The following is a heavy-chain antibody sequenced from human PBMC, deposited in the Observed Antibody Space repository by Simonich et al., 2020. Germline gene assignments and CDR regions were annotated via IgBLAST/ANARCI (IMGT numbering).Heavy chain of an antibody. J-gene: IGHJ3*02. CDR2: ISGSGGST. Sequence: GGGLVQPGGSLRLSCAASGFPFSSYAMRWVRQAPGKGLEWVSAISGSGGSTYYADSVKGRFTISRDNSKNTLYLQMNSLRAEDTAVYYCAKDLGERITMIVVVIDAFDIWGQGTMVTVSS. CDR1: GFPFSSYA. V-gene: IGHV3-23*01. CDR3: AKDLGERITMIVVVIDAFDI. D-gene: IGHD3-22*01.